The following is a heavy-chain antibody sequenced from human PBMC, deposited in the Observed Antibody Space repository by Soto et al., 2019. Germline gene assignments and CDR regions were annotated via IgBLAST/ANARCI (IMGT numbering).Heavy chain of an antibody. V-gene: IGHV3-30-3*01. CDR1: GFTFSSYA. J-gene: IGHJ4*02. CDR2: ISYDGSNK. Sequence: QVPLVESGGGVVQPGRSLRLSCAASGFTFSSYAMHWVRQAPGKGLEWVAVISYDGSNKYYADSVKGRFTISRDNSKKSLYLQMNSLRAEDTAVYYCARGVWSPRSSRWYGGIDYWGQGTQVTVSS. CDR3: ARGVWSPRSSRWYGGIDY. D-gene: IGHD6-13*01.